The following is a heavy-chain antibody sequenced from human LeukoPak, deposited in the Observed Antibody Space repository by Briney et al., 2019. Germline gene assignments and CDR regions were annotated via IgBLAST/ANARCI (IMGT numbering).Heavy chain of an antibody. CDR3: AKGGAATMRDGYNYYYYYMEV. CDR2: ISGSGGHT. J-gene: IGHJ6*03. D-gene: IGHD5-24*01. CDR1: GITFSSHA. Sequence: GGSLRLSCAASGITFSSHAMSWVRQAPGKGLEWVSLISGSGGHTYYGDSVKGRFTISRGNSTSRLYLQMNSLRPEDTAVYYCAKGGAATMRDGYNYYYYYMEVWGRGTTVTVSS. V-gene: IGHV3-23*01.